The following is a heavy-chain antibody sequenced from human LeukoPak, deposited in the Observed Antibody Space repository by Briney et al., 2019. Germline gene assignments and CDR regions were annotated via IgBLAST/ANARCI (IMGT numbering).Heavy chain of an antibody. D-gene: IGHD4-17*01. CDR2: INHNGNVN. CDR1: GFTFSSYW. J-gene: IGHJ4*02. CDR3: ARVRGTTVTLSGYYFDY. Sequence: PGGSLRLSCAASGFTFSSYWMSWARQAPGKGLEWVASINHNGNVNYYVDSVKGRFTISRDNAKNSLYLQMSNLRAEDTAVYYCARVRGTTVTLSGYYFDYWGQGTLVTVSS. V-gene: IGHV3-7*01.